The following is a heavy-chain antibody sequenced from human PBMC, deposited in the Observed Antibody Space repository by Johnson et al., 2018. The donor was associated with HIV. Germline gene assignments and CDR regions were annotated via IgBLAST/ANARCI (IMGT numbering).Heavy chain of an antibody. CDR1: GFTFSSYG. CDR2: ISYDGSNK. Sequence: VQVVESGGGVVQPGRSLRLSCAASGFTFSSYGMHWVRQAPGKGLEWVAVISYDGSNKYYADSVKGRFTISRDNSKNTLYLQMNSLRAEDTAVYYCAKDLVRFLEWLGAFDIWGQGTMVTVSS. V-gene: IGHV3-30*18. J-gene: IGHJ3*02. CDR3: AKDLVRFLEWLGAFDI. D-gene: IGHD3-3*01.